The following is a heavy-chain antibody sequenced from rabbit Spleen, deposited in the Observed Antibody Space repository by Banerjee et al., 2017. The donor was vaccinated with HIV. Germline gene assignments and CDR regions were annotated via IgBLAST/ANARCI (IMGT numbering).Heavy chain of an antibody. D-gene: IGHD1-1*01. CDR2: IYAGSSGDT. CDR3: ARDTSTSFSTYGMDL. Sequence: QSLEESGGDLVKPGASLTLTCTASGFSFSSNYYMCWVRQPPGKGLEWIACIYAGSSGDTYSATWAKGRFTISKTSPTTVTLQLNSLTAADTATYFCARDTSTSFSTYGMDLWGQGTLVTVS. CDR1: GFSFSSNYY. J-gene: IGHJ6*01. V-gene: IGHV1S40*01.